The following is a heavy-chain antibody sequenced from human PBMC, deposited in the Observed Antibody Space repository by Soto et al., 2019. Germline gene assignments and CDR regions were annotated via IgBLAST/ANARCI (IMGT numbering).Heavy chain of an antibody. D-gene: IGHD1-26*01. CDR2: IYFDGIT. CDR1: GGSISSSDYY. CDR3: ARGLITGSQYSGGRYYFAS. J-gene: IGHJ4*02. V-gene: IGHV4-39*02. Sequence: SETLSLTCTVSGGSISSSDYYWTWVRQSPGKGLDWIGSIYFDGITYCNPSLKSRVAISVDTSKNRFFLKLNSVTAADTAVYYCARGLITGSQYSGGRYYFASWGQGTQVTVSS.